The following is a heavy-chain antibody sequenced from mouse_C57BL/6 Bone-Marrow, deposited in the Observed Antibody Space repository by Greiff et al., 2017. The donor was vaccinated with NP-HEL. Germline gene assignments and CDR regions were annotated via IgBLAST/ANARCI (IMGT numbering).Heavy chain of an antibody. CDR3: ARYDGYYPYAMDY. D-gene: IGHD2-3*01. J-gene: IGHJ4*01. CDR2: IYPGSGST. CDR1: GYTFTSYW. Sequence: QVQLQQPGAELVKPGASGKMSGKASGYTFTSYWITGVKQRPGQGLEWIGDIYPGSGSTNYNEKFKSKATLTVDTSSSTAYMQLSSLTSEDSAVYYCARYDGYYPYAMDYWGQGTSVTVSS. V-gene: IGHV1-55*01.